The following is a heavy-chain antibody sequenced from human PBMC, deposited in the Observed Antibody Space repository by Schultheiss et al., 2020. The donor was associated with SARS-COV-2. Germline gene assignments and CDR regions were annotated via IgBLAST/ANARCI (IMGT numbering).Heavy chain of an antibody. J-gene: IGHJ5*02. Sequence: SETLSLTCTVSGGSISSGDYYWSWIRQPPGKGLEWIGYIYYSGSTYYNPSLKSRVTISVDTSKNQFSLKLSSVTAADTVVYYCARDLGLRPNWFDPWGQGTLVTVSS. D-gene: IGHD4-17*01. CDR2: IYYSGST. V-gene: IGHV4-30-4*01. CDR3: ARDLGLRPNWFDP. CDR1: GGSISSGDYY.